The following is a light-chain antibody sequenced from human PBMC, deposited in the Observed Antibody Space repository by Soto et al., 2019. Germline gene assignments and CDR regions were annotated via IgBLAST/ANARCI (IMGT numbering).Light chain of an antibody. Sequence: DIQMTQSPSSLSASVGDRVTITCRASQGISNYLAWYQQKPGKAPKLLIYAASALQSGVPSRFSGSGSGTEFTLTISSLQPDDFATYYCQQYNSHSPWTFGQGTKVHIK. CDR3: QQYNSHSPWT. CDR1: QGISNY. CDR2: AAS. J-gene: IGKJ1*01. V-gene: IGKV1-16*01.